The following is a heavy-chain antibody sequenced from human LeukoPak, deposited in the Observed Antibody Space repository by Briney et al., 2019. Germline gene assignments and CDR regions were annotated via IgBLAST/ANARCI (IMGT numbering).Heavy chain of an antibody. CDR3: AKDIYAYVTNCFFDY. CDR2: STVGGTNT. J-gene: IGHJ4*02. D-gene: IGHD4-17*01. CDR1: GFTLSSYA. Sequence: GGSLRLSCAASGFTLSSYAMSWVRQAPGTGLEWVSGSTVGGTNTHYADSVKGRFTISRDHSKNMLYLQMNSLRAEDTAIYYCAKDIYAYVTNCFFDYWGQGTLVTVSS. V-gene: IGHV3-23*01.